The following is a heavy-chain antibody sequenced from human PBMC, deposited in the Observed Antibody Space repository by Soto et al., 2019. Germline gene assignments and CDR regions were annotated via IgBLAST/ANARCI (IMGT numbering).Heavy chain of an antibody. V-gene: IGHV1-3*01. CDR1: GYTFTSYA. Sequence: AASVKVSCKASGYTFTSYAMHWVRQAPGQRLEWMGWINAGNGNTKYSQKFQGRVTITRDTSASTAYMELSSLRSEDTAVYYCARTPRWLQYDYYYGMDVWGQGTTVTVSS. D-gene: IGHD5-12*01. CDR2: INAGNGNT. J-gene: IGHJ6*02. CDR3: ARTPRWLQYDYYYGMDV.